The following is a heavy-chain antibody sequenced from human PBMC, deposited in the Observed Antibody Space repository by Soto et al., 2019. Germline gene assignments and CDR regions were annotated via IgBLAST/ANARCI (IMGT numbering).Heavy chain of an antibody. V-gene: IGHV1-3*01. CDR2: INAGNGNT. CDR3: ARDQITMVRGVIITEIDY. J-gene: IGHJ4*02. CDR1: GYTFTSYA. Sequence: QVPLVQSGAEVKKPGASVKVSCKASGYTFTSYAMHWVRQAPGQRLEWMGWINAGNGNTKYSQKFQGRVTITRDTSASTAYMELSSLRSEDTAVYYCARDQITMVRGVIITEIDYWGQGTLVTVSS. D-gene: IGHD3-10*01.